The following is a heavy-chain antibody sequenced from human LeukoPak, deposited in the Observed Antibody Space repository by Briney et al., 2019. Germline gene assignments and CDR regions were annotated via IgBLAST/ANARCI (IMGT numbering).Heavy chain of an antibody. D-gene: IGHD2-2*01. J-gene: IGHJ3*01. CDR2: ISYDGSNK. Sequence: PGRSLRLSCAASGFTFSSYGMHWVRQAPGKGLEWVAVISYDGSNKYYADSVKGRFTISRDNAKNTLYLQMNSLRAEDTAVYYCARETRSGAFDVWGQGTMVTVSS. V-gene: IGHV3-30*03. CDR3: ARETRSGAFDV. CDR1: GFTFSSYG.